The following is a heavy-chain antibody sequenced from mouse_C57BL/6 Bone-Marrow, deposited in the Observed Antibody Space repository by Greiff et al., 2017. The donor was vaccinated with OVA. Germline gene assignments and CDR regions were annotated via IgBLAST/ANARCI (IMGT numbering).Heavy chain of an antibody. CDR3: ASLLYYDYNVNDMDY. D-gene: IGHD2-4*01. J-gene: IGHJ4*01. V-gene: IGHV1-69*01. Sequence: QVQLQPPWAELVMPGASVKLSCKASGYTFTSYWMHWVKQRPGQGLEWIGEIDPSDSYTNYNQKFKGKSTLTVANSSSTAYMQLSSLTSEDTAVYYGASLLYYDYNVNDMDYWGQGTSVTVSS. CDR2: IDPSDSYT. CDR1: GYTFTSYW.